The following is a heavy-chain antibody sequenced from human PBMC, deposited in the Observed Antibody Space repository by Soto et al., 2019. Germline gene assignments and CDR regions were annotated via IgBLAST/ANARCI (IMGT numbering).Heavy chain of an antibody. CDR3: AKEGGSGSYTTD. D-gene: IGHD3-10*01. CDR2: ISYDGSNK. Sequence: RRLSCAASGFTLSSYGMHWVRQAPGKGLEWVAVISYDGSNKYYADSVKGRFTISRDNSKNTLYLQMNSLRAEDTAVYYCAKEGGSGSYTTDWGQGTLVTVSS. CDR1: GFTLSSYG. V-gene: IGHV3-30*18. J-gene: IGHJ4*02.